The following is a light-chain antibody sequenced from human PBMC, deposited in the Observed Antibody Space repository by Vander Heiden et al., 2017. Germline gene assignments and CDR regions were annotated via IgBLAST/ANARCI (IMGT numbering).Light chain of an antibody. CDR3: QQYCSTPWT. CDR1: PCVVYRSDNKNY. J-gene: IGKJ1*01. V-gene: IGKV4-1*01. CDR2: GAS. Sequence: VTTQSAYTLAPAPGEWATRNCNSSPCVVYRSDNKNYLAWYQQKPGQPPKLLIFGASSRETGVPDRFSGSGSGTDFTITISSLQAEDVAVYYCQQYCSTPWTFGQGTKVEIK.